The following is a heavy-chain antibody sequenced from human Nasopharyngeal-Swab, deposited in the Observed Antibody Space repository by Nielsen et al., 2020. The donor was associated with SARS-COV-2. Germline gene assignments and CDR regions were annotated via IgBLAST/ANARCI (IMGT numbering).Heavy chain of an antibody. D-gene: IGHD3-3*01. V-gene: IGHV3-9*01. Sequence: SLKISCAASGFSFDDYAMHWVRQPPGKGLEWVSRISWNSGNKHYADSVKGRFTISRDNAKNSLYLQMNSLRAEDTAVYYCARDGLDYDFWSAYCMDVWGQGTTVTVSS. CDR2: ISWNSGNK. J-gene: IGHJ6*02. CDR3: ARDGLDYDFWSAYCMDV. CDR1: GFSFDDYA.